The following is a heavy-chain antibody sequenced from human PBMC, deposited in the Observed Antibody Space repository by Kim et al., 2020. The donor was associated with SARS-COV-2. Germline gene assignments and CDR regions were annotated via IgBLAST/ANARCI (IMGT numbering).Heavy chain of an antibody. V-gene: IGHV3-49*02. CDR3: TRVRIFGVVIPDY. J-gene: IGHJ4*02. Sequence: YAGSLKSRFTISRDDSKSIAYLQMNSLKAEDTAVYYCTRVRIFGVVIPDYWGQGTLVTVSS. D-gene: IGHD3-3*01.